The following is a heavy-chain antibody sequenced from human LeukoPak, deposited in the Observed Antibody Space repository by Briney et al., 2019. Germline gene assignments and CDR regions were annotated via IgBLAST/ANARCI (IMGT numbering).Heavy chain of an antibody. CDR2: ISYDGSNK. CDR3: ARDSGITGTTFDS. D-gene: IGHD1-7*01. V-gene: IGHV3-30*01. J-gene: IGHJ5*01. Sequence: PGRSLRLSCAASGFTFSSYAMHWVRQAPGKGLEWVAVISYDGSNKYYADSVKGRFTISRDNSKNTLYLQMNSLRAEDTAVYYCARDSGITGTTFDSWGQGTLVTVSS. CDR1: GFTFSSYA.